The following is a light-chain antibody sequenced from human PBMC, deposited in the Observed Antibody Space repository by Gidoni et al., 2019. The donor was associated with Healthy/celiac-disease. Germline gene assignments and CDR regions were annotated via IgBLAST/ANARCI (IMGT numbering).Light chain of an antibody. J-gene: IGLJ3*02. Sequence: SSELTQDPAVSVALGQTVSITCQVHSLRSYYASWYQQKPGQAPVLVIYGKNNRPSGIPDRCYGSSSGKTASLTITGAQAEDEADYDGNSRDSSGNHLVFGGGTKLTVL. CDR2: GKN. CDR3: NSRDSSGNHLV. V-gene: IGLV3-19*01. CDR1: SLRSYY.